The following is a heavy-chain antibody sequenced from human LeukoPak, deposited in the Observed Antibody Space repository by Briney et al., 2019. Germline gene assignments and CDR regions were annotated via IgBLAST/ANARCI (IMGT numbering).Heavy chain of an antibody. CDR3: AKEGDDYGTFDI. D-gene: IGHD4-17*01. Sequence: PGGSLRLSCAASGFTFSSYAMSWVRQATGKGLEWVSAISGSGGSTYYADSVKGRFAISRDNSKNTLYLQMNSLRAEDTAVYYCAKEGDDYGTFDIWGQGTMVTVSS. CDR2: ISGSGGST. CDR1: GFTFSSYA. J-gene: IGHJ3*02. V-gene: IGHV3-23*01.